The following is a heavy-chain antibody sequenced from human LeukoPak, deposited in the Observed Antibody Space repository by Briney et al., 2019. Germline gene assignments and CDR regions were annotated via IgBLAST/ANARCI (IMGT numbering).Heavy chain of an antibody. CDR1: GFTFSNAW. Sequence: GGSLRLSCAASGFTFSNAWMNWVRQAPGKGLEWVGRIKSKTDGGTTDYAAPVKGRFTISRDDSKNTLYLQMNSLKTEDTAVYYCTTDLHPIVVVHKPPNHSYGMDVWGQGTTVTVSS. D-gene: IGHD3-22*01. CDR3: TTDLHPIVVVHKPPNHSYGMDV. J-gene: IGHJ6*02. CDR2: IKSKTDGGTT. V-gene: IGHV3-15*07.